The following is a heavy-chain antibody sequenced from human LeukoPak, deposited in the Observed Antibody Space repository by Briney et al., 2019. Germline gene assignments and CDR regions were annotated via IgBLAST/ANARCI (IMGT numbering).Heavy chain of an antibody. CDR2: MYSSGST. D-gene: IGHD2-21*01. V-gene: IGHV4-39*07. J-gene: IGHJ4*02. Sequence: SETLSLTCTVSGGSISITSYYWGWIRQPPGKGLEWIGSMYSSGSTYYNPSLKSRVTISVDTSKNQFSLKLSSVTAADTAVYYCARDSGDQDPNFDYWGQGTLVTVSS. CDR3: ARDSGDQDPNFDY. CDR1: GGSISITSYY.